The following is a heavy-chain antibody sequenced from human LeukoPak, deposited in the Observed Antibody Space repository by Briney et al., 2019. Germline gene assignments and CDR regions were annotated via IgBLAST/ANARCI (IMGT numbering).Heavy chain of an antibody. Sequence: GGSLRLSCAASGFTFSSYAMHWVRQAPGKGLEWVAVISYDGSNKYYADSVKGRFTISRDNSKNTLYLQMNSLRVEDTAVYYCAKGHADSSGYYYFDSWGQGTLVTVPS. CDR3: AKGHADSSGYYYFDS. CDR2: ISYDGSNK. V-gene: IGHV3-30*04. D-gene: IGHD3-22*01. CDR1: GFTFSSYA. J-gene: IGHJ4*02.